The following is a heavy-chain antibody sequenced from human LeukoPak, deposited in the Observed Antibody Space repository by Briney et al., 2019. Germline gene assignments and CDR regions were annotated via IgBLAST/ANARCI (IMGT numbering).Heavy chain of an antibody. J-gene: IGHJ4*02. V-gene: IGHV3-21*01. CDR1: GFTFSSYS. Sequence: GGSLRLSCAASGFTFSSYSMNWVRQAPGKGLEWVSSISSSSSYIYCADSVKGRFTISRDNAKNSLYLQMNSLRAEDTAVYYCARNYDFWSGYYPSFDYWGQGTLVTVSS. CDR2: ISSSSSYI. D-gene: IGHD3-3*01. CDR3: ARNYDFWSGYYPSFDY.